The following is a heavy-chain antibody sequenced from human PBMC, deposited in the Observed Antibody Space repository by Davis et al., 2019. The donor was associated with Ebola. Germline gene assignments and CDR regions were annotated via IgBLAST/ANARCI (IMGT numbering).Heavy chain of an antibody. Sequence: AASVKVSCKASGYTFTSYYMHWVRQAPGQGLEWTGIINPSDGNTNYAQKFQGRVTMTRDTSTTTVYMELSSLRSEDTAVYYCARDDTGYSSNLGRFRDHPFDLWGQGTMVTVSS. V-gene: IGHV1-46*01. CDR1: GYTFTSYY. D-gene: IGHD4-11*01. CDR2: INPSDGNT. CDR3: ARDDTGYSSNLGRFRDHPFDL. J-gene: IGHJ3*01.